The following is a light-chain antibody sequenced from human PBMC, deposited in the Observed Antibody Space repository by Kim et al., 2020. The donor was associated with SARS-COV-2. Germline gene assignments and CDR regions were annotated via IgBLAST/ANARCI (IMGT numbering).Light chain of an antibody. Sequence: VSPGERATLSCRASQTVNSNLVWYQQRPGQAPRLLIYGASTRATGIPARFSGSRAGTEFTLTISSLQSEDFVIYYCQQYESWPRTFGQGTKVDIK. J-gene: IGKJ1*01. V-gene: IGKV3-15*01. CDR2: GAS. CDR3: QQYESWPRT. CDR1: QTVNSN.